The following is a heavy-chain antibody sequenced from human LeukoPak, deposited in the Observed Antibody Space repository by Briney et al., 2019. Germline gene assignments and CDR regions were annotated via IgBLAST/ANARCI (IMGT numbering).Heavy chain of an antibody. V-gene: IGHV1-46*01. D-gene: IGHD6-6*01. Sequence: ASVKVSCKTSGYSFTSYNLLWVRQAPGHRLEWMGIINPSGGNTNYAQKFQGRVTMTRDTSTSTVYMELSSLKSEDTAVYYYARGRRGIAARGAFDIWGQGTMVTVSS. CDR3: ARGRRGIAARGAFDI. CDR1: GYSFTSYN. CDR2: INPSGGNT. J-gene: IGHJ3*02.